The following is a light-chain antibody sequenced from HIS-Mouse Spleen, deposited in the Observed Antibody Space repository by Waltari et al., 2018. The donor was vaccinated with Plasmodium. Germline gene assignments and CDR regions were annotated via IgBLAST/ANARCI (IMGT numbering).Light chain of an antibody. V-gene: IGKV3D-7*01. CDR3: QQDYNLPYT. CDR2: GAS. Sequence: EIVMTQSPATLSLSPGERATLSCRASQSVSSSYLSWYQQKPGQAPRLLIDGASTRATVIPARFSGSGSGTDFTLTISSLQPEDFAVYYCQQDYNLPYTFGQGTKLEIK. J-gene: IGKJ2*01. CDR1: QSVSSSY.